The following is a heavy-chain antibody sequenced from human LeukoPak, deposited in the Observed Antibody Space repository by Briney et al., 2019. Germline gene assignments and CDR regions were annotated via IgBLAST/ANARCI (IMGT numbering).Heavy chain of an antibody. Sequence: PSETLSLTCAVYGGSFSGYYWSWIRQPPGKGLEWIGEINHSGSTNYNPSLKSRVTISVDTSKNQFSLKLSSVTAADTAVYYCARGRYFDWLLYSWFDPWAREPWSPSPQ. V-gene: IGHV4-34*01. CDR1: GGSFSGYY. J-gene: IGHJ5*02. CDR3: ARGRYFDWLLYSWFDP. D-gene: IGHD3-9*01. CDR2: INHSGST.